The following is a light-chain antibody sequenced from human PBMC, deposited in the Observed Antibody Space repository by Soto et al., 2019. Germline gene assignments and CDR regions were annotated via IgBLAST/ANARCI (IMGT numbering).Light chain of an antibody. V-gene: IGLV1-40*01. CDR3: QSYDSSLSGRGV. CDR2: GNT. J-gene: IGLJ3*02. Sequence: QSVLTQPPSVSGAPGQRVTISCTGSNSNIGAGFDVHWYQQLPGTAPKLLIYGNTNRPSGVPDRLSGSKSGTSASLAITGLQVEDQADYYCQSYDSSLSGRGVFGGGTKLTVL. CDR1: NSNIGAGFD.